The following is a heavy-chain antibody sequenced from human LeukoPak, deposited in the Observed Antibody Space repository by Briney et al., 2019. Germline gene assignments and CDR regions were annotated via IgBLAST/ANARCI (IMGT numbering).Heavy chain of an antibody. CDR1: GYSSTTYG. J-gene: IGHJ1*01. CDR3: ARGLGGGSSASIEYSQH. Sequence: GASVKVSCKASGYSSTTYGINWVRQAPGQGLEWMGWISGSNGNTNYAQKLQGRVTMTTDTSTSTAYMELRSLRSDDAAVYYCARGLGGGSSASIEYSQHWGRGTLVTVSS. V-gene: IGHV1-18*01. CDR2: ISGSNGNT. D-gene: IGHD6-19*01.